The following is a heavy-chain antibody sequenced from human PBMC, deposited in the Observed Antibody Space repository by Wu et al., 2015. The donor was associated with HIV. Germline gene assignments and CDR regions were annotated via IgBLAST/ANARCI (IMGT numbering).Heavy chain of an antibody. Sequence: QVQLVQSGAEVKKPGASVKVSCKTSGYTFTGYYIHWVRQAPGQGLEWMGWLNPNTGGTRYAQNFQGRVTMTRDTSITTVYMELTSLRSDDTAVYYCAKDIKWGSYLGIDLDSWGQGTLVTVSP. J-gene: IGHJ4*02. V-gene: IGHV1-2*02. CDR3: AKDIKWGSYLGIDLDS. CDR1: GYTFTGYY. CDR2: LNPNTGGT. D-gene: IGHD1-26*01.